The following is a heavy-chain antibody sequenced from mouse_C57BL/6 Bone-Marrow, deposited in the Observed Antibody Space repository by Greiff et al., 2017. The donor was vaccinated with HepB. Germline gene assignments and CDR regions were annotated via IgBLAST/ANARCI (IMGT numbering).Heavy chain of an antibody. CDR3: ASGYDYLYAMDY. V-gene: IGHV14-4*01. J-gene: IGHJ4*01. CDR1: GFNIKDDY. CDR2: IDPENGDT. Sequence: VQLQQSGAELVRPGASVKLSCTASGFNIKDDYMHWVKQRPEQGLEWIGWIDPENGDTEYASKFQGKATITADTSSNTAYLQLSSLTSEDTAIYYCASGYDYLYAMDYWGQGTSVTVSS. D-gene: IGHD2-4*01.